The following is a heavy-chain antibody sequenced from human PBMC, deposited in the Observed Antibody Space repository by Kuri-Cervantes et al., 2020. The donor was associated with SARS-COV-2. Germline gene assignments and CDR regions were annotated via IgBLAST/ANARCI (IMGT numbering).Heavy chain of an antibody. J-gene: IGHJ6*04. Sequence: SETLSLTCNVSRGSINSHGSITSNFWTWIRQPPGRGLEWIGDVHSSGTTYYNPSLESRVTISTDTSKNQFPLRLNSVTAADTAVYFCARSQVVSDLDGSSELSYRYYMDVWGKGTTVTVSS. V-gene: IGHV4-61*08. CDR1: RGSINSHGSITSNF. CDR3: ARSQVVSDLDGSSELSYRYYMDV. CDR2: VHSSGTT. D-gene: IGHD2-2*01.